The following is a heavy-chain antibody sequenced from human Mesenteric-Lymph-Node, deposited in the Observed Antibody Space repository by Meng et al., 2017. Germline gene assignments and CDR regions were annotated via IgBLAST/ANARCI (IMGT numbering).Heavy chain of an antibody. V-gene: IGHV4-34*01. CDR3: ARVSSGWDYFDY. D-gene: IGHD6-19*01. J-gene: IGHJ4*02. CDR2: INHSGST. Sequence: QVQLQQWGAGLLKPPETLSLTCAVYGGSFSGYYWSWIRQPPGKGLEWIGEINHSGSTNYNPSLKSRVTISVDTSKNQFSLNLRSVTAADTAVYYCARVSSGWDYFDYWGQGTLVTVSS. CDR1: GGSFSGYY.